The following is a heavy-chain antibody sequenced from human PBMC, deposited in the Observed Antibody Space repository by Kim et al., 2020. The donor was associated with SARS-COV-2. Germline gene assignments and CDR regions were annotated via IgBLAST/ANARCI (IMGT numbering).Heavy chain of an antibody. Sequence: ASVKVSCKASGYTFTSYAMHWVRQAPGQRLEWMGWINAGNGNTKYSQKFQGRVTITRDTSASTAYMELSSLRSEDTAVYYCARSRAGVITTTLRLGMDVWGQGTTVTVSS. V-gene: IGHV1-3*01. D-gene: IGHD3-22*01. CDR2: INAGNGNT. CDR3: ARSRAGVITTTLRLGMDV. CDR1: GYTFTSYA. J-gene: IGHJ6*02.